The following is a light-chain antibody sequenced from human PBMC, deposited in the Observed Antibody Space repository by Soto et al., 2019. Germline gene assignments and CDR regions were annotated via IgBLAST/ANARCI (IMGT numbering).Light chain of an antibody. J-gene: IGKJ3*01. CDR3: QNDDWPPFT. CDR2: AAS. Sequence: DIQMTQSPSSLSASVGDRVTISCRASQGISNYLAWYQQKPGKAPRLLLYAASSLQSGVSFRFTGGGSGTDFTLTVSSLQPEDVATYYCQNDDWPPFTFCPGTKVDLK. V-gene: IGKV1-27*01. CDR1: QGISNY.